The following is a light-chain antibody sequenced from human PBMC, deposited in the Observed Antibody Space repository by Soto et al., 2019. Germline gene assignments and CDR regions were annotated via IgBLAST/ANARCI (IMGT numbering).Light chain of an antibody. J-gene: IGLJ2*01. CDR1: NSNIGSNY. V-gene: IGLV1-40*01. CDR3: QSYDSSLSGVV. Sequence: QSVLTQPPSASGTPGQRVTISCSGRNSNIGSNYVYWYQQVPGTAPKLLIYGNFNRPSGVPDRFSGSKSGTSASLAITGLQAGDEADYYCQSYDSSLSGVVFGGGTKLTVL. CDR2: GNF.